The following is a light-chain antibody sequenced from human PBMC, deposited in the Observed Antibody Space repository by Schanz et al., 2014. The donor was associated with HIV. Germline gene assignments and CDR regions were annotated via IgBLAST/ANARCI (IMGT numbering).Light chain of an antibody. CDR3: AAWDDSLNGWV. J-gene: IGLJ3*02. Sequence: QSVLTQPPSVSAAPGQKVTISCSGSSSNIGNNYVSWYQQLPGTAPKLLIFNNNNRPSGVPDRFSGSKSGTSASLAITGLQAEDEADYYCAAWDDSLNGWVFGGGTKLTVL. V-gene: IGLV1-51*02. CDR2: NNN. CDR1: SSNIGNNY.